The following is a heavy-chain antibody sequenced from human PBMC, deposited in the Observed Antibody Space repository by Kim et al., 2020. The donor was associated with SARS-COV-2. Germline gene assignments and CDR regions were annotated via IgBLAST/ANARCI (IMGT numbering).Heavy chain of an antibody. CDR2: TGTT. J-gene: IGHJ4*02. CDR3: ARDTAAGLDY. V-gene: IGHV4-59*01. Sequence: TGTTNYNPSLQRRVTISVDTSRSQFSLRLNSVTAADTAVYYCARDTAAGLDYWGQGTLVTVSS. D-gene: IGHD6-13*01.